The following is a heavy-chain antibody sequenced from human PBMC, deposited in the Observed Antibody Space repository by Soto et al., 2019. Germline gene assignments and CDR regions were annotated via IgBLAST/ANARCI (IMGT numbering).Heavy chain of an antibody. D-gene: IGHD2-2*02. CDR3: ASWTSCYTCYYYYGMDV. CDR1: GGTFSSYA. CDR2: IIPIFGTA. V-gene: IGHV1-69*13. Sequence: SVKVSCKASGGTFSSYAISWVRQAPGQGLEWMGGIIPIFGTANYAQKFQGRVTITADESTSTAYMELSSLRSEDTAVYYCASWTSCYTCYYYYGMDVWRQGTTVTVSS. J-gene: IGHJ6*02.